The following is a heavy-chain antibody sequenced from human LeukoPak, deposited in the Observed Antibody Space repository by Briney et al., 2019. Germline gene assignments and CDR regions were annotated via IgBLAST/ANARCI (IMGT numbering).Heavy chain of an antibody. CDR1: RFTFSSYS. CDR3: AREGSAFDI. J-gene: IGHJ3*02. Sequence: KAGGSLRLSCAASRFTFSSYSMNWIRQPAGKGLEWIGRIFASGSTKYNPSLKSRVTMSVETSKNQFSLKLSSVTAADTAVYYCAREGSAFDIWGQGTMVTVSS. CDR2: IFASGST. V-gene: IGHV4-4*07.